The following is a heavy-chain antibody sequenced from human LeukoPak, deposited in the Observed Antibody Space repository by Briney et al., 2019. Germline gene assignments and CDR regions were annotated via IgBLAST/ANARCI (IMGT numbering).Heavy chain of an antibody. CDR2: IYTSGST. CDR3: ARGVYYYDSSGPPDY. Sequence: SETLSLTCTVSGGSISSYYWSWIRQPAGKGLEWIGRIYTSGSTNYNPSLKSRVTISVDTSKNQFSLKLSSVTAADTAVYYCARGVYYYDSSGPPDYWGQGTLVTVSS. J-gene: IGHJ4*02. CDR1: GGSISSYY. V-gene: IGHV4-4*07. D-gene: IGHD3-22*01.